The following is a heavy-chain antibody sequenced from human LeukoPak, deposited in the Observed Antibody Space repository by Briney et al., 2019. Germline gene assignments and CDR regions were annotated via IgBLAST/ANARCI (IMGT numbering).Heavy chain of an antibody. CDR1: GDSITSGDYY. D-gene: IGHD5-12*01. J-gene: IGHJ4*02. CDR2: IYSSGST. Sequence: SETLSLTCSVSGDSITSGDYYWSCIPQPPGKGLEWLGYIYSSGSTNYSPSLNSRVTISVDTSKNQFSLKLSSVTAADTAVYYCARGSGGYDFDYWGQGTLVTVSS. V-gene: IGHV4-61*08. CDR3: ARGSGGYDFDY.